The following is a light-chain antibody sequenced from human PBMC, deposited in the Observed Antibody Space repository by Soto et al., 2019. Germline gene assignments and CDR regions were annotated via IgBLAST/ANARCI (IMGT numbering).Light chain of an antibody. J-gene: IGLJ1*01. CDR1: SSDVGTYNL. Sequence: QSALTQPASVSGSPGQSITIPCTGTSSDVGTYNLVSWYQQHPGKAPKLMIYEGSKRPTGVSNRFSDSKSGNTASLTISGLQAEDEAHYYCCSYAGSFTFVFGSGTKLTVL. CDR2: EGS. V-gene: IGLV2-23*01. CDR3: CSYAGSFTFV.